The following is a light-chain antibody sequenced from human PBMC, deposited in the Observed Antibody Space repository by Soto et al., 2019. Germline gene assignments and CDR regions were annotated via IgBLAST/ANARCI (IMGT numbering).Light chain of an antibody. J-gene: IGKJ4*01. Sequence: DIQMTQSPSSLSASVRDRVTITCRASQAINNYLAWYQQKPGKVPTLLISAASTLQSGVPSRFSGSGSGTDFTLTISSLQPEDVATYYCQKFNAVPTFGGGTKVEI. CDR2: AAS. CDR1: QAINNY. V-gene: IGKV1-27*01. CDR3: QKFNAVPT.